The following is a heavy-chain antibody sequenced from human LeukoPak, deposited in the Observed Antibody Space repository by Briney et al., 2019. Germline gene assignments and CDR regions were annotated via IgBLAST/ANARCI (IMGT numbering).Heavy chain of an antibody. Sequence: APETLSLTCAVYGGSFSGYYWSWIRQPPGKGLEWIGEINHSGSTNYNPSLKSRVTISVDTSKNQFSLKLSSVTAADTAVYYCALARAGTDAFDIWGQGTMVTVSS. J-gene: IGHJ3*02. CDR2: INHSGST. V-gene: IGHV4-34*01. CDR3: ALARAGTDAFDI. D-gene: IGHD1-14*01. CDR1: GGSFSGYY.